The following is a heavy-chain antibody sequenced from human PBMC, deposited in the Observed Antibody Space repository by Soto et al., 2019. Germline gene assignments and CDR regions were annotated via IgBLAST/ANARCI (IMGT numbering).Heavy chain of an antibody. CDR1: GGTFSSYS. J-gene: IGHJ1*01. CDR2: IIPIFGTA. V-gene: IGHV1-69*13. CDR3: ARAQKGYDSSGYYYGGYFQH. Sequence: ASVKVSCKASGGTFSSYSISWVRQAPGQGLEWMGGIIPIFGTANYAQKFQGRVTITADESTSTAYMELSSLRSEDTAVYYCARAQKGYDSSGYYYGGYFQHWGQGTLVTVSS. D-gene: IGHD3-22*01.